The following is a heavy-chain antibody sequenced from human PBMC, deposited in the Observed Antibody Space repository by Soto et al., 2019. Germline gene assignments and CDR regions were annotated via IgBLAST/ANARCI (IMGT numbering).Heavy chain of an antibody. J-gene: IGHJ5*01. D-gene: IGHD3-10*01. Sequence: TLSLTCAVFGGSFSDSYWSWIRQSPEKGLEWIGEITNSGSTYYNPSLKSRVTISRDNAKNSLYLQMDSLKTEDTAVYFCARDHNFFDSGRGFDSWGQGTLVTVSS. CDR2: ITNSGST. CDR3: ARDHNFFDSGRGFDS. V-gene: IGHV4-34*01. CDR1: GGSFSDSY.